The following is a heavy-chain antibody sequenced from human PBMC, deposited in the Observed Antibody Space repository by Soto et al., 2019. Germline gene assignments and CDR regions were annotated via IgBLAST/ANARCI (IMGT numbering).Heavy chain of an antibody. Sequence: VQLVESGGGAVQPGRSLRLSCAASGFTFSDYAMHWVRQAPGKGLEWVAVVSHDGRNTHYADSVKGRLTIARDSSKNTVSLEMTSRRAEDTAVYYCAKGGRQWLVTSDFNYWGQGALVTVSS. D-gene: IGHD6-19*01. V-gene: IGHV3-30*18. CDR3: AKGGRQWLVTSDFNY. J-gene: IGHJ4*02. CDR2: VSHDGRNT. CDR1: GFTFSDYA.